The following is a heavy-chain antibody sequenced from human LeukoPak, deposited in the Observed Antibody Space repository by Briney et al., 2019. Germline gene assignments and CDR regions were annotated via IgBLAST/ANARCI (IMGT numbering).Heavy chain of an antibody. CDR2: ISSDGSNK. CDR3: VKGKFGFDS. V-gene: IGHV3-30*18. Sequence: PGGSLRLSCAASGFIFNNYGMHWVRQAPGKGLEWVAAISSDGSNKYYADSVKGRFTISRDNSKNTVALQMNSLRPEDTAVYYCVKGKFGFDSWGQGTLVTVSS. J-gene: IGHJ4*02. D-gene: IGHD3-10*01. CDR1: GFIFNNYG.